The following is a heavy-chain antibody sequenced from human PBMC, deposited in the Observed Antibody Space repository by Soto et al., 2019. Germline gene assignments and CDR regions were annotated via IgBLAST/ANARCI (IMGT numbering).Heavy chain of an antibody. CDR1: GFAFDQYW. V-gene: IGHV3-74*01. Sequence: QLIQSGGGLVPPGGSSRLSCVASGFAFDQYWMHWVRQAAGKGLEWVSRISDDGARIDYADFVKGRFTIARDNAKNTLFLQMRSLRGEDTAVYYCTRGPRPSSTVTGALWGRGALVTVSS. CDR3: TRGPRPSSTVTGAL. CDR2: ISDDGARI. J-gene: IGHJ4*02. D-gene: IGHD1-1*01.